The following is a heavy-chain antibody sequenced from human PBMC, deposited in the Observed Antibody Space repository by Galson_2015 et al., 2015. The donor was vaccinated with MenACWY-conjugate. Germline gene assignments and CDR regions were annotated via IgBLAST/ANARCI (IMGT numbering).Heavy chain of an antibody. V-gene: IGHV3-74*01. CDR2: VTSDGSST. J-gene: IGHJ4*02. Sequence: SLRLSCAASGFAFSSYHIHWVRHAPGKGLVWVSRVTSDGSSTIYADSVKGRFTISRDNAKSAAFLQMNSLTAEDTAVYFCARGLPGDPVGFDNWGQGTLVTVSS. CDR3: ARGLPGDPVGFDN. D-gene: IGHD1-26*01. CDR1: GFAFSSYH.